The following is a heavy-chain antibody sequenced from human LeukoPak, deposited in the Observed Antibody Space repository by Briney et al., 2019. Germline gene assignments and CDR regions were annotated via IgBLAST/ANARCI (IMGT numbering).Heavy chain of an antibody. D-gene: IGHD5-12*01. J-gene: IGHJ4*02. V-gene: IGHV3-23*03. CDR1: GFTFSSYS. Sequence: GGSLRLSCVASGFTFSSYSLNWVRQAPGKGLDWVSVIYPNGGTTKYADSVKGRFTISRDNSKNTLYLQMHSLRAEDTAVYYCAKDQRPDSGYDIDSWGQGTLVTVSS. CDR2: IYPNGGTT. CDR3: AKDQRPDSGYDIDS.